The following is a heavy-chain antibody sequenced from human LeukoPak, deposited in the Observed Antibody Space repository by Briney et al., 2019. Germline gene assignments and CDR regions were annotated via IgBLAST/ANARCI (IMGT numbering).Heavy chain of an antibody. D-gene: IGHD3-10*01. V-gene: IGHV4-39*07. CDR1: GGSISSSSYY. Sequence: SETLSLTCTVSGGSISSSSYYWGWIRQPPGKGLEWIGSIYYSGSTYYNPSLKSRVTISVDTSKNQFSLKLSSVTAADTAVYYRARDAYYYGSGSDYFDYWGQGTLVTVSS. J-gene: IGHJ4*02. CDR3: ARDAYYYGSGSDYFDY. CDR2: IYYSGST.